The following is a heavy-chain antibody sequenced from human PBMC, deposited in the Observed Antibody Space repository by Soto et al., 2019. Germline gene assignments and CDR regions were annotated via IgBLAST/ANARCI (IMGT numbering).Heavy chain of an antibody. V-gene: IGHV1-46*01. J-gene: IGHJ4*02. CDR3: ASHDSSGYYLVY. CDR2: INPSGGSA. CDR1: GYTFTSYY. D-gene: IGHD3-22*01. Sequence: GASVKVSCKASGYTFTSYYMHWVRQAPGQGLEWMGIINPSGGSASYAQKFQGRVTMTRDTSTSTVYMELSSLRSEDTAVYYCASHDSSGYYLVYWGQGTLVTVS.